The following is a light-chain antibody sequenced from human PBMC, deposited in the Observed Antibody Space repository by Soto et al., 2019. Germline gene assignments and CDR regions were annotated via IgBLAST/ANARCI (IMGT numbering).Light chain of an antibody. V-gene: IGKV3-15*01. CDR2: ATS. Sequence: EIVVTQSPATLSVSPGERATLSCRASQSVGNNFAWYQQKPGQAPRLLIFATSTRATGVPARFSGSGSVTEFTLTISRLQSEDFAVYYCQQYGDWPLTFGGGAKVEIE. CDR1: QSVGNN. CDR3: QQYGDWPLT. J-gene: IGKJ4*01.